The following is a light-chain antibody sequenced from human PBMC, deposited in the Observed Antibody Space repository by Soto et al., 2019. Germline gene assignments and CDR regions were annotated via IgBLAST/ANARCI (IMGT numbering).Light chain of an antibody. CDR2: SNN. J-gene: IGLJ2*01. CDR3: AAWDDSLNGQVV. CDR1: SSNIGSNT. V-gene: IGLV1-44*01. Sequence: QSVLTQPPSASGTPGQRVTISCSGSSSNIGSNTVNWYQQFPGTAPKLLIYSNNQRPSGVPDRFSGSKSGTSASLAISGLQSEDEADYYCAAWDDSLNGQVVFGGGTKVTVL.